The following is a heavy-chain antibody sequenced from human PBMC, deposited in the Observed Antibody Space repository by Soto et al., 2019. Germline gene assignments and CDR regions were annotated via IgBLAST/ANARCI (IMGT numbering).Heavy chain of an antibody. Sequence: QVQLVESGGDLVKPGGSLRLSCAASGYTFSDYYMSWIRQAPGKGLEWISYIDTSGTKIYYADSVKGRFTITRDNAKNSLYLELNSLRDEDTAVYYCANRYDMWSGYLSPVDYWGQGTLVTVSS. CDR2: IDTSGTKI. CDR1: GYTFSDYY. D-gene: IGHD3-3*01. J-gene: IGHJ4*02. CDR3: ANRYDMWSGYLSPVDY. V-gene: IGHV3-11*01.